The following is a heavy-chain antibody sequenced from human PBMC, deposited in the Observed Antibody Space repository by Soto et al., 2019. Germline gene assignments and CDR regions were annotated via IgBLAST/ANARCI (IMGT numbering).Heavy chain of an antibody. CDR3: AKDSNKYSSSLRGRYFDY. D-gene: IGHD4-4*01. V-gene: IGHV3-23*01. CDR2: ISGGGSNT. CDR1: GSPFSSYV. Sequence: GGSLRPSCAASGSPFSSYVMAWGRQAPGKGLGGVSGISGGGSNTFYADSVKGRFTISRDNSKNTLLLQMNSLGAEDTAVYYCAKDSNKYSSSLRGRYFDYWGQGIGVTVSS. J-gene: IGHJ4*02.